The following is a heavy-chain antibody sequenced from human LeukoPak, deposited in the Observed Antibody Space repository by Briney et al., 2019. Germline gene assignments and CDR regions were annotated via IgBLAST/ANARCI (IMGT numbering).Heavy chain of an antibody. J-gene: IGHJ4*02. D-gene: IGHD3-22*01. CDR3: ARRTSLQSYYDSSGYYPPHDY. CDR1: GYTFTSYY. V-gene: IGHV1-46*01. Sequence: ASVKVSCKASGYTFTSYYMHWVRQAPGQGLEWMGIINPSGGSTSHAQKFQGRVTMTRDTSTSTVYMELSSLRSEDTAVYYCARRTSLQSYYDSSGYYPPHDYWGQGTLVTVSS. CDR2: INPSGGST.